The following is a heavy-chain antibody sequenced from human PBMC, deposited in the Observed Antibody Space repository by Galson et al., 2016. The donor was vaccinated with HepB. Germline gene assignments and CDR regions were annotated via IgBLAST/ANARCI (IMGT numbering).Heavy chain of an antibody. CDR2: IYTDGST. CDR1: GFTVSSNY. J-gene: IGHJ4*02. Sequence: SLRLSCAASGFTVSSNYMNWVRQAPGKGLEWVSVIYTDGSTYYADSVKGRFTVSRDNSKNTLYLQMNSLRAEDTAVYYCARGGLDYGDYLRYWGRGTLVAVSS. CDR3: ARGGLDYGDYLRY. V-gene: IGHV3-53*01. D-gene: IGHD4-17*01.